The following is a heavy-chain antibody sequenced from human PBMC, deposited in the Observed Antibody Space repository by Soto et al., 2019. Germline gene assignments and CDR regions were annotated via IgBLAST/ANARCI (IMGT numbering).Heavy chain of an antibody. V-gene: IGHV1-69*02. Sequence: QVQLVQSGAELKQPGSSVKVSFKASGDTFSFYTINWVRQAPGLGLEWMGRVNPILSMSNYAQKFQGRVTMTADKSTSTAYMELRSLRSEDTAFYYCATSYGSGYRAFDYWGQGALVTVSS. J-gene: IGHJ4*02. D-gene: IGHD3-10*01. CDR1: GDTFSFYT. CDR3: ATSYGSGYRAFDY. CDR2: VNPILSMS.